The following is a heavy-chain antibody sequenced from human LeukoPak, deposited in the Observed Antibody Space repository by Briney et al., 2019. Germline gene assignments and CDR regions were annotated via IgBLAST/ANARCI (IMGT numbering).Heavy chain of an antibody. CDR1: GYTFTSYG. D-gene: IGHD6-19*01. CDR2: ISAYNGNT. Sequence: ASVKVSCKASGYTFTSYGISWVRQAPGQGLEWMGWISAYNGNTNYAQKLQGRVTMTTDTSTSTAYMELRSLRSDDTAVYYCARVSLIAVAATPDYWGQGTLVTVSS. V-gene: IGHV1-18*01. J-gene: IGHJ4*02. CDR3: ARVSLIAVAATPDY.